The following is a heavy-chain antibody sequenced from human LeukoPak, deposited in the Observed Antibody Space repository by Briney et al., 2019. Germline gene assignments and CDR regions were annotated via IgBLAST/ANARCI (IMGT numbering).Heavy chain of an antibody. V-gene: IGHV4-39*07. CDR1: GGSISRTSYY. J-gene: IGHJ4*02. D-gene: IGHD5-18*01. CDR2: MYYSGTT. Sequence: SETLSLTCTVSGGSISRTSYYWGWIRQPPGKGLEWIGSMYYSGTTYKNPSLKSRVTISFDMTTNQFSLKVSSVTAADTAVYYCARVQETPMGSYFDSWGQGTLVTVSS. CDR3: ARVQETPMGSYFDS.